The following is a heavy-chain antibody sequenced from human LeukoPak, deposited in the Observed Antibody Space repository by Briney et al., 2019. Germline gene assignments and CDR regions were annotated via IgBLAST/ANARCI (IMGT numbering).Heavy chain of an antibody. D-gene: IGHD3-22*01. V-gene: IGHV3-48*04. CDR1: GFTFSSYS. CDR3: ARDLDGYYYDSSGYEDY. CDR2: ISSSSSTI. Sequence: GGSLRLSCAASGFTFSSYSMNWVRQAPGKGLEWVSYISSSSSTIYYADSVKGRFTISRDNAKNSLYLQMNSLRAEDTAVYYCARDLDGYYYDSSGYEDYWGQGTLVTVSS. J-gene: IGHJ4*02.